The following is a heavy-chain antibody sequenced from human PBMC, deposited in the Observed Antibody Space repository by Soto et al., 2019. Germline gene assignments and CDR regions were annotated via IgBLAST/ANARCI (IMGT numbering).Heavy chain of an antibody. CDR2: INHSGST. CDR1: GGSFSGYY. D-gene: IGHD3-10*01. V-gene: IGHV4-34*01. Sequence: SETLSLTCAVYGGSFSGYYWSWIRQPPGKGLEWIGEINHSGSTNYNPSLKSRVTISVDTSKNQFSLKLSSVTAADTAVYYCARGPYYYGSGSYYKGPLRVNYMDVWGKGTTVTVSS. J-gene: IGHJ6*03. CDR3: ARGPYYYGSGSYYKGPLRVNYMDV.